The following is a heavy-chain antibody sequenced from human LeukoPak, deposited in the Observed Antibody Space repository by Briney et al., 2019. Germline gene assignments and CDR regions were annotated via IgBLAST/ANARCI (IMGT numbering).Heavy chain of an antibody. CDR2: MNPNSGNT. D-gene: IGHD1-26*01. Sequence: GASVKLSCKASGGTFSSHTVTWVRQATGQGLEWRGWMNPNSGNTGYAQKFQGRVTMARNTSISTAYMELSSLRSEDTGVYYCARWVRRGSYFEDYWGQGTLVSVSS. J-gene: IGHJ4*02. CDR3: ARWVRRGSYFEDY. V-gene: IGHV1-8*02. CDR1: GGTFSSHT.